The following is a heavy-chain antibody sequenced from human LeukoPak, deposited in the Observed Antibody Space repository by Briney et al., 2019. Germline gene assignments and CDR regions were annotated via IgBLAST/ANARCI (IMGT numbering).Heavy chain of an antibody. D-gene: IGHD5-12*01. J-gene: IGHJ3*02. CDR3: ARVYDIVATMVSAFDI. CDR2: ISYDGSNK. V-gene: IGHV3-30-3*01. CDR1: GFTFSSYA. Sequence: GGSLRLSCAASGFTFSSYAMHWVRQAPGKGLEWVAVISYDGSNKYYADSVKGRFTISRDNSKNTLYLQMNSLRAEDTAVYYCARVYDIVATMVSAFDIWGQGTMVTVSS.